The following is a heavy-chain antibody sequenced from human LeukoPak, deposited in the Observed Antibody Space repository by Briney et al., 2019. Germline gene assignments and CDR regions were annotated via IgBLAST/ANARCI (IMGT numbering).Heavy chain of an antibody. D-gene: IGHD2/OR15-2a*01. CDR3: TRENRPFCPFAY. V-gene: IGHV4-4*02. CDR2: ISHSGTT. CDR1: GGSIDITNY. J-gene: IGHJ4*02. Sequence: KPSETLSLTCAVSGGSIDITNYWSWVRQAPGKGLEWIGEISHSGTTNYSPSLRSRVAMSLDRANNQFSLNLTSVTDADTAVYYCTRENRPFCPFAYWGQGALVTVSS.